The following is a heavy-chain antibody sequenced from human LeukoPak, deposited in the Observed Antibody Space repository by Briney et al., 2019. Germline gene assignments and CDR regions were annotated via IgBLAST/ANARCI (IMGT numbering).Heavy chain of an antibody. CDR1: GLRFSDYW. D-gene: IGHD3-22*01. CDR2: IKTDGSEK. J-gene: IGHJ4*02. Sequence: GGSLRLSCAASGLRFSDYWMTWVRQAPGKGLECVANIKTDGSEKYYPDSVKGRFTISRDNPKNSLYLQMNGLRVEDTDVYYCTSDLNHDSSGWGQGTLVTVSS. CDR3: TSDLNHDSSG. V-gene: IGHV3-7*01.